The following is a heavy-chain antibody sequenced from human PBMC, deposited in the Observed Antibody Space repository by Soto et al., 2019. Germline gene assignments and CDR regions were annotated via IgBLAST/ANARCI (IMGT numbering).Heavy chain of an antibody. D-gene: IGHD5-12*01. CDR2: IDNRGRT. V-gene: IGHV4-34*01. Sequence: QVQLQQWGAGLVKPSETLSLTCAVHGGFFSTNCWMWIRQPPGKGLEWIGEIDNRGRTNYHPSLKRRGTVALDPAKSPVSLKLTSVTAADTAVYYCARKGVEATWGAITFWGQGTLVTVSS. CDR3: ARKGVEATWGAITF. CDR1: GGFFSTNC. J-gene: IGHJ4*02.